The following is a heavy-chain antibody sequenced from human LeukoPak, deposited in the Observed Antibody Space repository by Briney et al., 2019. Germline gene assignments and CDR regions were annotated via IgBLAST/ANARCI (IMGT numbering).Heavy chain of an antibody. V-gene: IGHV3-21*01. CDR2: ISSSSSYI. CDR3: ARDGYYYDSSRGFDY. D-gene: IGHD3-22*01. CDR1: GFTFSSYS. Sequence: GGSLRLSCAASGFTFSSYSMNWVRQAPGKGLEWVSSISSSSSYIYYADSVKGRFTISRDNAKNSLYLQMNSLRAEDTAVYYCARDGYYYDSSRGFDYWGQGTLVTVSS. J-gene: IGHJ4*02.